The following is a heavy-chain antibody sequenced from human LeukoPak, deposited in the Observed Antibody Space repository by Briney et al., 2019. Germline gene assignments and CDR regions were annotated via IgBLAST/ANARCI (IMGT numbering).Heavy chain of an antibody. Sequence: SVRVSCKASGGTSSSYAISWVRQAPGQGLEWMGRIIPILGIANYAQKFQGRVTITADKSTSTAYMELSSLRSEDTAVYYCASGDYADYWGQGTLVTVSS. CDR1: GGTSSSYA. CDR2: IIPILGIA. J-gene: IGHJ4*02. CDR3: ASGDYADY. D-gene: IGHD4-17*01. V-gene: IGHV1-69*04.